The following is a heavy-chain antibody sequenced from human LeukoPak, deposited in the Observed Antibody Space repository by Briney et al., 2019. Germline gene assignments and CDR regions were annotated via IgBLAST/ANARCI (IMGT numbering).Heavy chain of an antibody. CDR1: GFTFSSYW. V-gene: IGHV3-74*01. J-gene: IGHJ4*02. CDR2: IVSDGSST. D-gene: IGHD4-23*01. Sequence: GGSLRLSCAASGFTFSSYWMNWVRQAPGKGLVWVSRIVSDGSSTTYADSVKGRFSISRDNAKNTLYLQMNSLRVEDTAVYYCARGRPHGNDYWGQGTLVTVSS. CDR3: ARGRPHGNDY.